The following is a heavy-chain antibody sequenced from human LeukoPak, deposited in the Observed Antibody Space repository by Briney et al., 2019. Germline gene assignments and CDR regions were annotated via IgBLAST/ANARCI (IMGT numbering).Heavy chain of an antibody. CDR1: GGSISSYY. CDR2: IYYSGST. V-gene: IGHV4-59*01. J-gene: IGHJ6*03. D-gene: IGHD6-13*01. Sequence: SETLSLTCTVSGGSISSYYWSWIRQPPGKGLEWIGYIYYSGSTNYNPSLKSRVTISVDTSKNQFSLKLSSVTAADTAVYYCGRDSVYSSSWSHYYYMDVWGKGTTVTVSS. CDR3: GRDSVYSSSWSHYYYMDV.